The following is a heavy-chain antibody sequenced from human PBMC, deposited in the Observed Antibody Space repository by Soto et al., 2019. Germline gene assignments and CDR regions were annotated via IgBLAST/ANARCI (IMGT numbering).Heavy chain of an antibody. CDR3: AYIVATDAGEFDY. J-gene: IGHJ4*02. CDR1: GGTFSSYT. CDR2: IIPTLGIA. Sequence: ASVKVSCKASGGTFSSYTISWVRQAPGQGLEWMGRIIPTLGIANYAQKFQGRVTITADKSTSTAYMELSSLRSEDTAVYYCAYIVATDAGEFDYWGQGTLVTVSS. V-gene: IGHV1-69*02. D-gene: IGHD5-12*01.